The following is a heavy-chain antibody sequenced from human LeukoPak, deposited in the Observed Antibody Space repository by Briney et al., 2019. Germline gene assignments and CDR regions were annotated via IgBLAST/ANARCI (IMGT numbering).Heavy chain of an antibody. CDR1: GYTFTGYY. V-gene: IGHV1-2*02. CDR2: INPNSGGT. J-gene: IGHJ6*02. D-gene: IGHD3-9*01. Sequence: ASVKVSCKASGYTFTGYYMHWVRQAPGQGLEWMGWINPNSGGTNYAQKFQGRVTMTRDTSISTAYMELSRLRSDDTAVYYCARDRRLLRYFDWPPYYYYGMDAWGQGTTVTVSS. CDR3: ARDRRLLRYFDWPPYYYYGMDA.